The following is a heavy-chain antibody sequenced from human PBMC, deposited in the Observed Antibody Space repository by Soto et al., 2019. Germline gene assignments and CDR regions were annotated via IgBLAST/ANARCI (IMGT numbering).Heavy chain of an antibody. D-gene: IGHD3-10*01. CDR1: GCANISYG. J-gene: IGHJ4*02. Sequence: PSGSERLSGVEAGCANISYGRIWIRQAPGRGLEWVAVIWYDGSKKDYADSVKGRFTISRDNSKNMLDLQLNSLRAEDTAVYYCVRGEYMVRGSILKKLIDLWGQGTQVTVSS. CDR2: IWYDGSKK. V-gene: IGHV3-33*01. CDR3: VRGEYMVRGSILKKLIDL.